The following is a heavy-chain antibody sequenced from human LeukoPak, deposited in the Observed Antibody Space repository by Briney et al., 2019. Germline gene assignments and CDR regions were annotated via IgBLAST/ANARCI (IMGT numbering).Heavy chain of an antibody. J-gene: IGHJ4*02. CDR2: IIPIFGTA. CDR1: GGTFSSYA. CDR3: ARLGDPNHPYRYYFDY. Sequence: ASVKVSCKASGGTFSSYAISWVRQAPGQGLEWMGGIIPIFGTANYAQKFQGRVTITADESTSTAYMELRSLRSDDTAVYYCARLGDPNHPYRYYFDYWGQGTLVSVSS. V-gene: IGHV1-69*13. D-gene: IGHD2-21*02.